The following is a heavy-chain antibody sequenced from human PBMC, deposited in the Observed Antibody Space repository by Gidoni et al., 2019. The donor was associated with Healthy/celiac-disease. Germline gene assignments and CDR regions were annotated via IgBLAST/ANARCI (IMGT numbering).Heavy chain of an antibody. D-gene: IGHD2-15*01. V-gene: IGHV4-4*02. CDR2: IYHSGST. Sequence: QVQLQESGPGLVKPSGTLSRTCAVSGGSISSSNWWSWVRQPPGKGLEWIGEIYHSGSTNYNPSLKSRVTISVDKSKNQFSLKLSSVTAADTAVYYCARVLLGYCSGGSCYSLVSAGFDPWGQGTLVTVSS. J-gene: IGHJ5*02. CDR1: GGSISSSNW. CDR3: ARVLLGYCSGGSCYSLVSAGFDP.